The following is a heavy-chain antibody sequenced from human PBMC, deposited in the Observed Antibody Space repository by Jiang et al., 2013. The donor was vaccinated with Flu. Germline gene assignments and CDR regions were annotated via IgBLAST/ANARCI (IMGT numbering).Heavy chain of an antibody. CDR3: ARLPPSRSSWYASLQH. CDR2: IDPSDSYI. CDR1: GYSFTSYW. V-gene: IGHV5-10-1*04. D-gene: IGHD6-13*01. Sequence: SLRISCKGSGYSFTSYWISWVRQMPGKGLEWMGRIDPSDSYIKYSPSFQGQVTISADKSISTAYLQWSSLKASDTAMYYCARLPPSRSSWYASLQHWGQGTLVTVSS. J-gene: IGHJ1*01.